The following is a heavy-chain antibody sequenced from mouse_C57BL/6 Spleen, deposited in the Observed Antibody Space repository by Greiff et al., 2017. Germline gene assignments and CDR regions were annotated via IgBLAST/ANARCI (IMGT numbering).Heavy chain of an antibody. J-gene: IGHJ1*03. D-gene: IGHD1-1*01. Sequence: EVQLVESGGGLVQPKGSLKLSCAASGFSFNTYAMNWVRQAPGKGLEWVARIRSKSNNYATYYADSVKDRFTISRDDSESMLYLQVNNLKTEDTAMYYCVRQGITNWCFDVWGTGTTVTVSS. CDR2: IRSKSNNYAT. V-gene: IGHV10-1*01. CDR1: GFSFNTYA. CDR3: VRQGITNWCFDV.